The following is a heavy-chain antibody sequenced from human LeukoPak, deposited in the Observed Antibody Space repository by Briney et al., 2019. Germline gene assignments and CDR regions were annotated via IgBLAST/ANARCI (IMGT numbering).Heavy chain of an antibody. CDR3: AKSWDSSVYNWFDP. Sequence: GGSPRLSCAASGFTFNTYAMSWVRQAPGKGLEWVSAISGSGGSTYYADSVKGRFTISRDNSKNTLYLQMNSLRAEDTAVYYCAKSWDSSVYNWFDPWGQGTLVTVSS. CDR2: ISGSGGST. D-gene: IGHD3-22*01. J-gene: IGHJ5*02. V-gene: IGHV3-23*01. CDR1: GFTFNTYA.